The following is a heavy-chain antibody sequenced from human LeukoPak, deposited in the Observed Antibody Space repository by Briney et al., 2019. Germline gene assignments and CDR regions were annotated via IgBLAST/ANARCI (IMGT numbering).Heavy chain of an antibody. CDR1: GGSFSGYY. D-gene: IGHD3-16*02. V-gene: IGHV4-34*01. CDR3: ARGAPGASPYYDYVWGSYRYTTGQFDY. J-gene: IGHJ4*02. CDR2: INHSGST. Sequence: PSETLSFTCAVYGGSFSGYYWSWIRQPPEKGLEWIGEINHSGSTNYNPSLKSRVTISVDTSKNQFSLKLSSVTAADTAVYYCARGAPGASPYYDYVWGSYRYTTGQFDYWGQGTLVTVSS.